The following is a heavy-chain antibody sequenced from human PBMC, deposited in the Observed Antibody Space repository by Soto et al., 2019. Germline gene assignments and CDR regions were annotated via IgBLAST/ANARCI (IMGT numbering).Heavy chain of an antibody. D-gene: IGHD2-8*01. V-gene: IGHV4-39*01. CDR2: VYYRGRS. J-gene: IGHJ4*02. CDR3: VSQRTSVLTQAYFDY. CDR1: GGSVSKSNYY. Sequence: NPXGTLYLTCTVSGGSVSKSNYYWGWIRQSPGKGLEWIGSVYYRGRSYSKSSVKSRVTISVDTSKNQFSLNLNSVTASDTAVYFCVSQRTSVLTQAYFDYWGPGALVTVSS.